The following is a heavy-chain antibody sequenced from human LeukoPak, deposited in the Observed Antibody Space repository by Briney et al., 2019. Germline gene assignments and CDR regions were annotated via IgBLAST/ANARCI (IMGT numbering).Heavy chain of an antibody. CDR3: AREPPPSIYCSGGSCYSDYYGMDV. Sequence: PGGSLRLSCAASGFTFSDYYMSWIRQAPGKGLEWVLYISSSGSTIYYADSVKGRFTISRDNAKNSLYLQMNSLRAEDTAVYYCAREPPPSIYCSGGSCYSDYYGMDVWGQGTTVTVSS. CDR2: ISSSGSTI. D-gene: IGHD2-15*01. CDR1: GFTFSDYY. J-gene: IGHJ6*02. V-gene: IGHV3-11*04.